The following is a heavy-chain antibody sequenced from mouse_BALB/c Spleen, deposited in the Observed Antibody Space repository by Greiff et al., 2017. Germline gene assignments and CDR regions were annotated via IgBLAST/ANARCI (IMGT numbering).Heavy chain of an antibody. CDR1: GFAFSSYD. V-gene: IGHV5-12-1*01. CDR3: ARHYCGSGLFAWFAY. CDR2: ISSGGGST. Sequence: EVKLQESGGGLVKPGGSLKLSCAASGFAFSSYDMSWVRQTPGKRLEWVAYISSGGGSTYYPDTVKGRFTISRDNAKNTLYLQMSSLKSEDTAMYYCARHYCGSGLFAWFAYWGQGTLVTVSA. J-gene: IGHJ3*01. D-gene: IGHD1-1*01.